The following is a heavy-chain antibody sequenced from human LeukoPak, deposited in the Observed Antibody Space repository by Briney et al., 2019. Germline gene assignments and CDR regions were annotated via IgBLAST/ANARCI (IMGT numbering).Heavy chain of an antibody. D-gene: IGHD5-18*01. CDR2: INHSGST. V-gene: IGHV4-34*01. CDR1: GGSFSGYY. CDR3: ARRRGYSYGSFDY. J-gene: IGHJ4*02. Sequence: SETLSLTCAVYGGSFSGYYWSWIRQPPGKGLEWIGEINHSGSTNYNPSLKSRVTISVDTSKNQFSLKPSSVTAADTAVYYCARRRGYSYGSFDYWGQGTLVTVSS.